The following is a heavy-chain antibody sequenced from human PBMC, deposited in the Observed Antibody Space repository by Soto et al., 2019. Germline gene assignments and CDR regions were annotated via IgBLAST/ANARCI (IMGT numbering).Heavy chain of an antibody. D-gene: IGHD2-2*01. Sequence: GESLKISCKGSGYSFSSHWIGWVRQMPGKGLEWMGIIYPGDSDSRYSPSFQGQVTISADKSISTAYLQWSSLEASDTATYYCARQVYCRSTTCYRELDFWGQGTLVTVSS. CDR2: IYPGDSDS. V-gene: IGHV5-51*01. CDR3: ARQVYCRSTTCYRELDF. CDR1: GYSFSSHW. J-gene: IGHJ4*02.